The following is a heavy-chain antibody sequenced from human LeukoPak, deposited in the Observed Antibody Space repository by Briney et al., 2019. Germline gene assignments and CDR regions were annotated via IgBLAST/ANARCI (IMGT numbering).Heavy chain of an antibody. CDR3: ARETDYGDYLGYFDY. D-gene: IGHD4-17*01. Sequence: SETLSLTCTVSGGSISSSSYYWGWIRQPPGKGLEWIGSIYYSGSTYYNPFLKSRVTISVDTSKNQFSLKLSSVTAADTAVYYCARETDYGDYLGYFDYWGQGTLVTVSS. J-gene: IGHJ4*02. CDR1: GGSISSSSYY. V-gene: IGHV4-39*02. CDR2: IYYSGST.